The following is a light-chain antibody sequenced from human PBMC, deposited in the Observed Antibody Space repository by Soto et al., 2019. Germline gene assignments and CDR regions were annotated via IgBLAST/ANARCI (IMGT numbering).Light chain of an antibody. V-gene: IGKV3-11*01. CDR2: DAS. J-gene: IGKJ2*01. Sequence: EIVLTQSPATLSLSPGERATLSCRASQSVSSYLAWYQQKPGQAPMLLIYDASNRATGIPARFSGSGSGTDFTLTISSLEPEDFAVYYCQQRSSWPPYSFGQGTKLEIK. CDR1: QSVSSY. CDR3: QQRSSWPPYS.